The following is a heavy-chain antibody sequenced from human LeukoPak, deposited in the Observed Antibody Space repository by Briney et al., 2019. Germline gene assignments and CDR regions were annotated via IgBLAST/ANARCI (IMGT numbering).Heavy chain of an antibody. J-gene: IGHJ4*02. CDR3: VRGSGSLFEN. CDR2: IYYSGST. CDR1: GGSISNNY. D-gene: IGHD3-10*01. V-gene: IGHV4-59*01. Sequence: PSETLSLTCTVSGGSISNNYWSWIRQPPGKGLEWIGYIYYSGSTNYNPSLKSRVTISVDTSKNQFSLKLSSVTAADTAVYYCVRGSGSLFENWGQGTLVTVSS.